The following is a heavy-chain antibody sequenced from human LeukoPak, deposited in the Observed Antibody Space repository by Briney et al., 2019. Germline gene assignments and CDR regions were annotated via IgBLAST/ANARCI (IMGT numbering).Heavy chain of an antibody. CDR2: INHSGST. CDR1: GGSFSGYY. J-gene: IGHJ4*02. Sequence: KPSETLSLTCAVYGGSFSGYYWSWIRHPPGKGLEWIGEINHSGSTNYNPSLKSRVTISVDTSKNQFSLKLSSVTAADTAVYYCARDGIAVAVAGFDYWGQGTLVTVSS. CDR3: ARDGIAVAVAGFDY. D-gene: IGHD6-19*01. V-gene: IGHV4-34*01.